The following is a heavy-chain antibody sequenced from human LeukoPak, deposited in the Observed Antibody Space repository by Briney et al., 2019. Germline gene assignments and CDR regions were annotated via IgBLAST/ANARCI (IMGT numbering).Heavy chain of an antibody. Sequence: SETLSLTCTVSGGSINGYYWSWIRQPPGKGLEWVGYVYFSGSTKYNPSLESRLTVSVDTSKNQFSLKLSSVTAADTAVYYCVRSIAVAGTAIDYWGQGTLATVSS. CDR3: VRSIAVAGTAIDY. CDR2: VYFSGST. V-gene: IGHV4-59*01. J-gene: IGHJ4*02. D-gene: IGHD6-19*01. CDR1: GGSINGYY.